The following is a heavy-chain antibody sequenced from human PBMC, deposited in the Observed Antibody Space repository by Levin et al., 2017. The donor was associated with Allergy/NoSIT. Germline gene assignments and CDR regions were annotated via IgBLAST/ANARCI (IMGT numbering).Heavy chain of an antibody. V-gene: IGHV3-23*01. J-gene: IGHJ4*02. CDR3: AKDAIRGSDQPYYFDY. CDR1: GFTFNNYA. D-gene: IGHD6-19*01. Sequence: GGSLRLSCAASGFTFNNYAMSWVRQAPGKGLEWVSAIINSGVGTYYADSVKGRFTISRDNSNNTMYRHMNSLRAEDTAVYFCAKDAIRGSDQPYYFDYWGQGTMVTASS. CDR2: IINSGVGT.